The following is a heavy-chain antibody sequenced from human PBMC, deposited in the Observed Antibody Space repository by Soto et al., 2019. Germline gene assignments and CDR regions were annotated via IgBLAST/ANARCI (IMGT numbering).Heavy chain of an antibody. Sequence: QVTLKESGPVLVKPTETLTLTCTVSGFSLSNARMGVSWIRQPPGKALEWLAHIFSNDEKSYTTCLKSSLTISKDTSKSQVVLTMTNMDPVDTATYYCARIWTTVTTLHAFDIWGQGTMVTVSS. V-gene: IGHV2-26*01. CDR2: IFSNDEK. D-gene: IGHD4-4*01. CDR1: GFSLSNARMG. J-gene: IGHJ3*02. CDR3: ARIWTTVTTLHAFDI.